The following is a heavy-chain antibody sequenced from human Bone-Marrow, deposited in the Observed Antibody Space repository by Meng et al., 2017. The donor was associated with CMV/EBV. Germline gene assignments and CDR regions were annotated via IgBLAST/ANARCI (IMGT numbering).Heavy chain of an antibody. D-gene: IGHD5-18*01. CDR3: ARADTAMVNGMDV. CDR1: GGSISSSNYY. J-gene: IGHJ6*02. Sequence: SETLSLTCTVSGGSISSSNYYWGWIRQPPGKGLGWIGSIYYSGSTYYNPSLMSRVTISVDTSKNQFSLKLSSVTAADTAVYYCARADTAMVNGMDVWGQGTTVTVSS. CDR2: IYYSGST. V-gene: IGHV4-39*07.